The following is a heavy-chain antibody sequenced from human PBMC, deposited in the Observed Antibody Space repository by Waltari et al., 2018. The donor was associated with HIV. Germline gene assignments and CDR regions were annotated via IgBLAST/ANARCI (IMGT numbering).Heavy chain of an antibody. Sequence: QVQLVESGGGVVQPGRSLRLSCAASGFAFSPYAMHWVRQAPGKGLEWVAFISWDGSNKYYADSVKGRFTVSRDNSKNTLYLQMNSRRAEDTAVYYCASDGQYYDSRPLDDWGQGTLVTVSS. V-gene: IGHV3-30-3*01. CDR1: GFAFSPYA. CDR3: ASDGQYYDSRPLDD. D-gene: IGHD3-22*01. J-gene: IGHJ4*02. CDR2: ISWDGSNK.